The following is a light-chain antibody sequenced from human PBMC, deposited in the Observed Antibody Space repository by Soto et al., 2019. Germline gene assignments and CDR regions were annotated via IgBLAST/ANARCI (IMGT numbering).Light chain of an antibody. CDR1: QSFSSNY. CDR3: QQYSSVWS. Sequence: EIVLTQSPGTLSLSPGERVILSCRASQSFSSNYLAWYQQKPGQAPRILIYGATTRATGIPDRFSGSESGTDFTLTISRLEPEDSAVYYCQQYSSVWSFGQGTMVEVK. CDR2: GAT. V-gene: IGKV3-20*01. J-gene: IGKJ1*01.